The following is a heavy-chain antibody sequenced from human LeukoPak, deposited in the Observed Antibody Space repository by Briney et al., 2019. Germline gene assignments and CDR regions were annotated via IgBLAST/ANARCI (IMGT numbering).Heavy chain of an antibody. J-gene: IGHJ4*02. CDR1: GGSISSYY. CDR2: IYYSGST. V-gene: IGHV4-59*08. Sequence: SETLSLTCTVSGGSISSYYWSWIPQPPGKGLEWIGYIYYSGSTNYNPSLKSRVTISVDTSKNQFSLKLSSVTAADTAVYYCASTYSSSWYFFDYWGQGTLVTVSS. CDR3: ASTYSSSWYFFDY. D-gene: IGHD6-13*01.